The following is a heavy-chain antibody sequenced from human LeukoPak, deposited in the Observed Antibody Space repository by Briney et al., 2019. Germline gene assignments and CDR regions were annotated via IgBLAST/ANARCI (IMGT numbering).Heavy chain of an antibody. V-gene: IGHV1-69*13. CDR2: IIPIFGTA. D-gene: IGHD6-13*01. Sequence: SVKVSCKASGGTFSSYAISWVRQAPGQGLEWMGGIIPIFGTANYAQKFQGRVTITADESTSTAYMELSSLSSEDTAVYYCANRPSSSWYNWFDPWGQGTLVTVSS. CDR3: ANRPSSSWYNWFDP. CDR1: GGTFSSYA. J-gene: IGHJ5*02.